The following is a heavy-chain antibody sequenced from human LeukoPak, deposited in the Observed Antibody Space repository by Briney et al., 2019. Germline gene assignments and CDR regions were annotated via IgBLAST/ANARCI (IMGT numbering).Heavy chain of an antibody. CDR3: GKGLNHHYGGVGDS. CDR1: GFTFISYA. CDR2: ISGSGVNT. J-gene: IGHJ4*02. Sequence: GGSLRLSCAVSGFTFISYAMSWVRQAPGKGLEWVSAISGSGVNTYYADSVKGRFTISRDNSKNTLYLQVNSLRAEDTAMYYCGKGLNHHYGGVGDSWGQGTLVTVSS. V-gene: IGHV3-23*01. D-gene: IGHD2-21*01.